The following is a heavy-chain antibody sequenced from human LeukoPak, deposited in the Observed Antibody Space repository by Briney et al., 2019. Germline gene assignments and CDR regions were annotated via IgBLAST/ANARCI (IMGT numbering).Heavy chain of an antibody. CDR1: GFTFDDYT. J-gene: IGHJ6*03. CDR2: ISWDGGSA. D-gene: IGHD3-10*01. V-gene: IGHV3-43*01. CDR3: AKGDSGYYYYYMDV. Sequence: GGSLRLSCAASGFTFDDYTMHWVRPAPGKGLEWVSLISWDGGSAYYADSVKGRFTISRDNSKNSLYLQMNSLRTEDTALYYCAKGDSGYYYYYMDVWGKGTTVTVSS.